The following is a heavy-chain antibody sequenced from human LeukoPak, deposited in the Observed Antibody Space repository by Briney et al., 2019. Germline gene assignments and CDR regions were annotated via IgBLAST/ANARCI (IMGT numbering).Heavy chain of an antibody. CDR2: INPSGGST. Sequence: ASVKVSCKASGYTFTSYYMHWVRQAPGQGLEWMGIINPSGGSTSYAQKFQGGVTMTRDMSTSTVYMELSSLRSEDTAVYYCAREGSSNSFDYWGQGTLVTVSS. J-gene: IGHJ4*02. V-gene: IGHV1-46*01. CDR3: AREGSSNSFDY. D-gene: IGHD2-15*01. CDR1: GYTFTSYY.